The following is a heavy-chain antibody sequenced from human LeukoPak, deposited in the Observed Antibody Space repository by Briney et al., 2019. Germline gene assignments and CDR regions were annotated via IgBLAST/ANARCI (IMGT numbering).Heavy chain of an antibody. CDR3: ARGTVAGKAPY. CDR2: ISSSGSTI. Sequence: PGGSLRLSCAASGFTFSSHSMNWVRQAPGKGLEWVSYISSSGSTIYYADSVKGRFSISRDNAKNSLHLQMNSLRVEGTAVYYCARGTVAGKAPYWGQGTLVTVSS. V-gene: IGHV3-48*01. J-gene: IGHJ4*02. CDR1: GFTFSSHS. D-gene: IGHD6-19*01.